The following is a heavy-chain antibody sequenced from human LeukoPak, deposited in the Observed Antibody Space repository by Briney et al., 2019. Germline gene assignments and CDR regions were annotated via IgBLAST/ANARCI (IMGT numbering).Heavy chain of an antibody. D-gene: IGHD2-21*02. CDR3: AKTVTGYFDY. CDR1: GFTFSSYG. CDR2: ISYDGSNK. J-gene: IGHJ4*02. Sequence: GGSLRLSCAASGFTFSSYGMHWVRQAPGKGLEWVAVISYDGSNKYYADSVKGRFTISSDNSKNTLYLQMNSLRAEDTAVYYCAKTVTGYFDYWGQGTLVTVSS. V-gene: IGHV3-30*18.